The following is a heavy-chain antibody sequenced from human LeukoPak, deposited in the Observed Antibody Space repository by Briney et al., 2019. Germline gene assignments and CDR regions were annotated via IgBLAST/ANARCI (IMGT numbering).Heavy chain of an antibody. D-gene: IGHD1-26*01. CDR1: GFTFSNYA. CDR2: ISPDGTNE. V-gene: IGHV3-30-3*01. Sequence: GGSLRLSCAASGFTFSNYAIHWVRQAPGKGLEWVTMISPDGTNEYYVDSVKGRFIISRDNSKTTVYLQMNSLRAEDTAVYYGARDRVGAADVWGKGTTVTVSS. J-gene: IGHJ6*04. CDR3: ARDRVGAADV.